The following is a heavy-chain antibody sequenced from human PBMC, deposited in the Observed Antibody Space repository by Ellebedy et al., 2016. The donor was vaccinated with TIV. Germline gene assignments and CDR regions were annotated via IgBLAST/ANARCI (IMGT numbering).Heavy chain of an antibody. CDR3: ARVAVIAAAGTYDH. CDR2: ISSSSSTI. D-gene: IGHD6-13*01. J-gene: IGHJ4*02. V-gene: IGHV3-48*02. Sequence: GESLKISXAASGFTFSSYSMNWVRQAPGKGLEWVSYISSSSSTIYYADSVKGRFTISRDNAKNSLYLQMNSLRDEDTAVYYCARVAVIAAAGTYDHWGQGTLVTVSS. CDR1: GFTFSSYS.